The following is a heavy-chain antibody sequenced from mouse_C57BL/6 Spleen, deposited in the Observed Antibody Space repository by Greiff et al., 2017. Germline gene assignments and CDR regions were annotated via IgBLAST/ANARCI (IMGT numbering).Heavy chain of an antibody. CDR2: IHPNSGST. Sequence: VQLQQPGAELVKPGASVKLSCKASGYTFTSYWMHWVKQRPGQGLEWIGMIHPNSGSTNYNEKFKSKATLTVDKSSSTAYMQLSSLTSEDSAVYYCARGDGLYYAMDYWGQGTSVTVSS. CDR1: GYTFTSYW. J-gene: IGHJ4*01. CDR3: ARGDGLYYAMDY. D-gene: IGHD2-3*01. V-gene: IGHV1-64*01.